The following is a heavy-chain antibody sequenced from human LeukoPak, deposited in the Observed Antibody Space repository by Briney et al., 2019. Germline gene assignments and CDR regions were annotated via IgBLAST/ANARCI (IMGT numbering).Heavy chain of an antibody. Sequence: QPGGSLRLSCAASGFSFSTYWMSWARQAPGKGLEWVANIIQDGSEKNYVDSVKGRFTISRDSAKNSLYLQMNSLRAEDTAVYYCARDTNSSVRRRLGYMDAWGKGTTVTVSS. CDR1: GFSFSTYW. D-gene: IGHD3-22*01. V-gene: IGHV3-7*01. CDR2: IIQDGSEK. CDR3: ARDTNSSVRRRLGYMDA. J-gene: IGHJ6*03.